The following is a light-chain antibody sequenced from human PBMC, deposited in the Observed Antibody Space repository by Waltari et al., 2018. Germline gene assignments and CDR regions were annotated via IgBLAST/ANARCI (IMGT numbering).Light chain of an antibody. Sequence: SSELTQDPAVSVALGQTVRIPCHGASLRTYYASWYQQKPGQAPVLVIYGKNNRPSGIPDRFSGSSSGNTASLTITGAQAEDEADYYCNSRDSSGNHLVFGGGTKLTVL. CDR2: GKN. CDR1: SLRTYY. CDR3: NSRDSSGNHLV. V-gene: IGLV3-19*01. J-gene: IGLJ2*01.